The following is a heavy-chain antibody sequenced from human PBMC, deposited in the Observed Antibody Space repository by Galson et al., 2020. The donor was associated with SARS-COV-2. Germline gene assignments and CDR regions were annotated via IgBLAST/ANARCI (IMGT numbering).Heavy chain of an antibody. V-gene: IGHV3-7*03. J-gene: IGHJ3*01. Sequence: GGSLRLSCAASGFTFSSYWMTWVRQAPGKGLEWVANIKEDGSEKYYVDSVKGRFTISRDNAGNSLYLHMNSLRAEDTAVFYCARGGQLGAVDLWGQGTVVTVSS. CDR2: IKEDGSEK. D-gene: IGHD6-6*01. CDR3: ARGGQLGAVDL. CDR1: GFTFSSYW.